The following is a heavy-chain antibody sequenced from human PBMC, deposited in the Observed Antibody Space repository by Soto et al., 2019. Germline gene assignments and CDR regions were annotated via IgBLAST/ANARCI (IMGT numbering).Heavy chain of an antibody. CDR2: ISAASNNI. Sequence: EVQLVESGGGLAQPGGSLRLSCAASGFSFNTYSMDWVRQAPGKGLEWVSYISAASNNIYYADSVKGRFTISRDNAQYSLSLQMNNLRAEDTAFYYCARVGTLVRGVTYYMDVWGKGTTVTVSS. CDR1: GFSFNTYS. J-gene: IGHJ6*03. V-gene: IGHV3-48*01. CDR3: ARVGTLVRGVTYYMDV. D-gene: IGHD3-10*01.